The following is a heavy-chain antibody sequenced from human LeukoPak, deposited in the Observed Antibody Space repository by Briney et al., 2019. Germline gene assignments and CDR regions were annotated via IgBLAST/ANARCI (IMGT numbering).Heavy chain of an antibody. CDR2: ISPYNGNT. Sequence: ASVKVSCKASGYSFTSYGISWVRQAPGQGLEWMGWISPYNGNTHYAQNLQGRVTMTTDTSTSTAYMHLWSLRSDDTAVYYCARDLYYYDNGAYFDDTFDIWGQGTMVTVSS. V-gene: IGHV1-18*01. CDR1: GYSFTSYG. D-gene: IGHD3-22*01. J-gene: IGHJ3*02. CDR3: ARDLYYYDNGAYFDDTFDI.